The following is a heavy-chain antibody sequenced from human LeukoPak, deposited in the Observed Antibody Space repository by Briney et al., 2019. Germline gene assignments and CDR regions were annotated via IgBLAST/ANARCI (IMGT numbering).Heavy chain of an antibody. J-gene: IGHJ5*02. CDR1: GYSFTSYW. Sequence: GESLRISCKGSGYSFTSYWISWVRQMPGKGLEWMGIINPRDSDTRYSPSFQGQVTISADKSISTAYLQWSSLKASDTAMYYCAIAVAGLCWFDPWGQGTLVTVSS. D-gene: IGHD6-19*01. CDR2: INPRDSDT. V-gene: IGHV5-51*01. CDR3: AIAVAGLCWFDP.